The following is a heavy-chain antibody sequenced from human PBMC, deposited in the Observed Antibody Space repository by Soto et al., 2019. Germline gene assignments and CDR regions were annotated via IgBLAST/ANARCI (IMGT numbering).Heavy chain of an antibody. CDR3: AGDRYSRGRGYCTRASFIAVDASDI. CDR2: IFYSGST. Sequence: LSLTCTVSGASISSSDYYWNWIRQHPGKGLEWIGFIFYSGSTYYNPSLKSRLTMSVHTSRNQFSLRLSSVTAADTAVYYCAGDRYSRGRGYCTRASFIAVDASDIW. V-gene: IGHV4-31*03. D-gene: IGHD2-8*01. J-gene: IGHJ3*02. CDR1: GASISSSDYY.